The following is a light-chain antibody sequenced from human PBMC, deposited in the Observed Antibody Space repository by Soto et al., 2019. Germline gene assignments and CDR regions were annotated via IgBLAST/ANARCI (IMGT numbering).Light chain of an antibody. Sequence: IQLTQSPSTLSGPVGVSVTITFRASQTISSWLAWYQQKPGKAPRLLIYTASTLESGVPSRFSASGSGTEFTLTISSLHPDDFATYYCQEYNNYWTFGQGTKVDI. CDR1: QTISSW. CDR2: TAS. J-gene: IGKJ1*01. V-gene: IGKV1-5*01. CDR3: QEYNNYWT.